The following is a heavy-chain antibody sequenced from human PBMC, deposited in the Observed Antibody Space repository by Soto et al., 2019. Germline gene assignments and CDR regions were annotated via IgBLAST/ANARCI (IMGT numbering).Heavy chain of an antibody. D-gene: IGHD2-15*01. CDR2: ISGSGGST. Sequence: EVQLLESGGGLVQPGGSLRLSCAASGFTFSSYAMSWVRQAPGKGLEWVSAISGSGGSTYYADSVKGRFTISRDNSKNTIYLQMNSLRAEDTAVYYCAKGGGYCSGGSCYPIWGYYYYYMDVWSKGTTVTVSS. J-gene: IGHJ6*03. CDR3: AKGGGYCSGGSCYPIWGYYYYYMDV. V-gene: IGHV3-23*01. CDR1: GFTFSSYA.